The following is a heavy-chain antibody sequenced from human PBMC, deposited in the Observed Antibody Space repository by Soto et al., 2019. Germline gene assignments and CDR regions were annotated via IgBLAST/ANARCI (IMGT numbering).Heavy chain of an antibody. Sequence: QVQLVESGGGVVQPGRSLRLSCAASGFAFSNFGMQWGRQAPGKGLEWVASISYDGSTKKFSDSVKGRFTISRDISSNTLYLQMSSLRSDDTAVYYCARFGGTVTSAVDDFWGQGTLVTVSS. CDR3: ARFGGTVTSAVDDF. J-gene: IGHJ4*02. D-gene: IGHD3-16*01. CDR1: GFAFSNFG. V-gene: IGHV3-30*03. CDR2: ISYDGSTK.